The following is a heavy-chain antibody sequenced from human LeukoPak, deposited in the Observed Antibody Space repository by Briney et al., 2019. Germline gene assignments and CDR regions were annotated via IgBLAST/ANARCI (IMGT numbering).Heavy chain of an antibody. CDR1: GYSFTNYW. D-gene: IGHD4-17*01. V-gene: IGHV5-51*01. CDR2: IYPGDSDT. Sequence: GESLKISCKGSGYSFTNYWIGWVRQMPGKSLEWMGIIYPGDSDTRYSPSFQGHATISADKSTTTAYLQWNSLKASYTATYYCARGRLFTVTTGIDYWGQGTLVTVSS. J-gene: IGHJ4*02. CDR3: ARGRLFTVTTGIDY.